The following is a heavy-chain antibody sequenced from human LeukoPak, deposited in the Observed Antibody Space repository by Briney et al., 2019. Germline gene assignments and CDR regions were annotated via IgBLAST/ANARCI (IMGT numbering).Heavy chain of an antibody. CDR1: GGSISSSSYY. CDR2: IYYSGST. V-gene: IGHV4-61*05. J-gene: IGHJ5*02. CDR3: ASLVVVAEGWFDP. D-gene: IGHD2-15*01. Sequence: SETLSLTCTVSGGSISSSSYYWGWIRQPPGKGLEWIGYIYYSGSTNYNPSLKSRVTISVDTSKNQFSLKLSSVTAADTAVYYCASLVVVAEGWFDPWGQGTLVTVSS.